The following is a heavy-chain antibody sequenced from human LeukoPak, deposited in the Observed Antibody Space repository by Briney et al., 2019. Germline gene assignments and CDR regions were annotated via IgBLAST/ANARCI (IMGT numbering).Heavy chain of an antibody. V-gene: IGHV4-59*01. CDR1: GGSISSYY. CDR2: IYYSGST. D-gene: IGHD6-13*01. Sequence: SETLSLTCTVSGGSISSYYWSWIQQPPGKGLEWIGYIYYSGSTNYNPSLKSRVTISVDTSKNQFSLKLSSVTAADTAVYYCARLIAAAAAFDYWGQGTLVTVSS. J-gene: IGHJ4*02. CDR3: ARLIAAAAAFDY.